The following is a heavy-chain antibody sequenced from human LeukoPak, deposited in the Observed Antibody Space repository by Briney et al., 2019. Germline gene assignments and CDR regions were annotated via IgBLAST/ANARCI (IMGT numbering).Heavy chain of an antibody. CDR1: GYTFTSYG. J-gene: IGHJ4*02. V-gene: IGHV1-18*01. CDR3: ARDNYYGSGSYYKYPDY. D-gene: IGHD3-10*01. Sequence: ASVKVSCKASGYTFTSYGISWARQAPGQGLEWMGWISAYNGNTNYAQKLQGRVTMTTDTSTSTAYMELRSLRSDDTALYYCARDNYYGSGSYYKYPDYWGQGTLVTVSS. CDR2: ISAYNGNT.